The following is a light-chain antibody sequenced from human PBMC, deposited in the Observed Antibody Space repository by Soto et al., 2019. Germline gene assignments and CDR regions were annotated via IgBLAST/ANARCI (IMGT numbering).Light chain of an antibody. J-gene: IGKJ2*01. CDR1: QSISSW. V-gene: IGKV1-5*03. CDR3: QQHNSYSYT. CDR2: KAS. Sequence: DIQMTQSPSTLSASVGDRVTITCRASQSISSWLAWYQQKPGKAPKLLIYKASSLESGVPSRFSGSGSGTEFTLTSSSRQPDYFATYYCQQHNSYSYTFGQGPKLEI.